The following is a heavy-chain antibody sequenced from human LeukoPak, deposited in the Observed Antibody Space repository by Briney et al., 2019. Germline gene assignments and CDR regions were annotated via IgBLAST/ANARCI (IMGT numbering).Heavy chain of an antibody. CDR1: GDSVSSYSAA. CDR3: ARGSAFDV. V-gene: IGHV6-1*01. Sequence: SQTLSLTCAISGDSVSSYSAAWNWIRQSPSRGLEWLGRTYYRSQWFNDYAVSVKSRITITSDTSKNHFSLQLSSVTPEDAAVYYCARGSAFDVWGQGTMVTVSS. D-gene: IGHD1-26*01. CDR2: TYYRSQWFN. J-gene: IGHJ3*01.